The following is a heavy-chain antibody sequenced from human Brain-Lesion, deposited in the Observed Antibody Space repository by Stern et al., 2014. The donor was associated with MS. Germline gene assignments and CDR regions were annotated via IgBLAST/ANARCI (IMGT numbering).Heavy chain of an antibody. CDR1: GGTFGTYP. V-gene: IGHV1-69*06. D-gene: IGHD5-18*01. J-gene: IGHJ5*02. CDR2: IIPVFGSP. Sequence: QVQLGQSGPEVKKPGSSVQLSSKASGGTFGTYPITWLRQPPGQGLAWIGRIIPVFGSPNYAQKFQGRGTITADRSPTTVYMKLSSLKADDAAVYYCAKDGPALVTNWFDPWGRGTLVTVSS. CDR3: AKDGPALVTNWFDP.